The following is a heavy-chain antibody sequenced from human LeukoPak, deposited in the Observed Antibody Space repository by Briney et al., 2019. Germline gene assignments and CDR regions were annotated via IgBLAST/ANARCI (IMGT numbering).Heavy chain of an antibody. Sequence: NTGGSLRLSCAASGFTFSSYSMNWVRQAPGKGLEWVSSISSSSSYIYYADSVKGRFTISRDNAKNSLYLQMNSLRAEDTAVYYCARGSARKAEDYFDYWGQGNLVTVSS. J-gene: IGHJ4*02. V-gene: IGHV3-21*04. CDR3: ARGSARKAEDYFDY. CDR2: ISSSSSYI. D-gene: IGHD6-13*01. CDR1: GFTFSSYS.